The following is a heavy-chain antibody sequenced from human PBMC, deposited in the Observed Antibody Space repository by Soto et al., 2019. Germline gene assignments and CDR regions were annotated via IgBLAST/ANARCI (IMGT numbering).Heavy chain of an antibody. Sequence: PSETLSLTCTVSGGSISSSSYYWGWIRQPPGKGLEWIGSIYYSGSTYYNPSLKSRVTISVDTSKNQFSLNLTSATAADTAVYYCARVSTSASGSYYTLDYWGQGTLVTVPQ. D-gene: IGHD3-10*01. CDR1: GGSISSSSYY. CDR3: ARVSTSASGSYYTLDY. CDR2: IYYSGST. V-gene: IGHV4-39*07. J-gene: IGHJ4*02.